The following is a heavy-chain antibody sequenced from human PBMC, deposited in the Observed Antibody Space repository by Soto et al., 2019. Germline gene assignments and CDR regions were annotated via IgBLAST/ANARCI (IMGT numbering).Heavy chain of an antibody. CDR2: ISSSSSTI. CDR1: GFTFSSYS. J-gene: IGHJ4*02. Sequence: PGGSLRLSCAASGFTFSSYSMNWVRQAPGKGLEWVSYISSSSSTIYYADSVKGRFTISRDNSKNSLYLQMNSLRAEDTAVYYCAKTANTIFGVVTPTFDYWGQGTLVTVSS. D-gene: IGHD3-3*01. CDR3: AKTANTIFGVVTPTFDY. V-gene: IGHV3-48*01.